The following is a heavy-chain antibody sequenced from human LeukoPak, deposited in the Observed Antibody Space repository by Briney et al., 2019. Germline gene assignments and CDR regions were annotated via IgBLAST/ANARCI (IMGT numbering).Heavy chain of an antibody. J-gene: IGHJ4*02. V-gene: IGHV4-4*07. Sequence: SETLSLTCTVSGDSISSYSWNWIRQPAGEGLEWIGHIFNSGSANYNPSLKSRVTMSVDTSKNQFSLNLTSVTAADTAVYYCARGSACSSSSCHAGEFDYWGQGTLVTVSS. D-gene: IGHD2-2*01. CDR3: ARGSACSSSSCHAGEFDY. CDR2: IFNSGSA. CDR1: GDSISSYS.